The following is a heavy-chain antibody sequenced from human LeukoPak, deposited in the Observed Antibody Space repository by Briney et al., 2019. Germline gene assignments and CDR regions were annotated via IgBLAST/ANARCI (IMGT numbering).Heavy chain of an antibody. V-gene: IGHV3-30*03. CDR3: ARDARGDSTSDY. CDR2: ISYDGSNK. J-gene: IGHJ4*02. Sequence: GGSLRLSCAASGFTFSSYGMHWVRQAPGKGLEWVAVISYDGSNKYYADSVKGRFTISRDNAKNSLYLQMNSLRAEDTAVYYCARDARGDSTSDYWGQGTLVTVSS. D-gene: IGHD3-16*01. CDR1: GFTFSSYG.